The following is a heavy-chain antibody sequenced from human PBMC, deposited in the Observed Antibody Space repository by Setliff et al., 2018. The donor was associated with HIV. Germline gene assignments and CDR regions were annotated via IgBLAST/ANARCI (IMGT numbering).Heavy chain of an antibody. J-gene: IGHJ4*02. CDR2: TPYRGRT. D-gene: IGHD1-26*01. CDR3: ARSPEWGAGGIDY. Sequence: SETLSLTCTVYGGSFSNYYTNWIRQPPGKGLEWIGSTPYRGRTNYNPSLRSRVTISLDTSTSQFSLRLNSVTAADTAVYYCARSPEWGAGGIDYWGQGTLVTVSS. V-gene: IGHV4-59*01. CDR1: GGSFSNYY.